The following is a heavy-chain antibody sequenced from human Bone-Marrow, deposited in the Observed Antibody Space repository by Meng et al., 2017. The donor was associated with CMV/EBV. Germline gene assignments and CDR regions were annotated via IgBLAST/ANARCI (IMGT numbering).Heavy chain of an antibody. CDR3: ARDRLGGSSSPINLCYFDY. CDR1: TFSSYA. J-gene: IGHJ4*02. CDR2: IITIFGTA. Sequence: TFSSYAISWGRQAPGQGLEWMVGIITIFGTANYAQKFQGRVTITTDESASTAYMELSSLRSEDTAVYYCARDRLGGSSSPINLCYFDYWGQGTLVTVSS. D-gene: IGHD6-6*01. V-gene: IGHV1-69*05.